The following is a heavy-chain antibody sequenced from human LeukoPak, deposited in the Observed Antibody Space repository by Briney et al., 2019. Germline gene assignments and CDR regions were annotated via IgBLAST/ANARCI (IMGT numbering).Heavy chain of an antibody. J-gene: IGHJ4*02. CDR1: GYTFTIYH. D-gene: IGHD6-13*01. Sequence: ASVKVSCKTSGYTFTIYHIQWVRQAPGQGLEWMGWINTNSGGTIYSQKFQGRITMTRDPSITTAYMELSSLRSDDTAVYYCARDYSTSSWDNWGQGTLVTVSS. V-gene: IGHV1-2*02. CDR3: ARDYSTSSWDN. CDR2: INTNSGGT.